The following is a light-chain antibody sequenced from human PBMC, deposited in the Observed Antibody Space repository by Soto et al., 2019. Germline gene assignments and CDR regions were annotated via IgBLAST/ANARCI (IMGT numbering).Light chain of an antibody. V-gene: IGLV2-14*01. CDR1: SSDVGGFDY. CDR2: EVN. CDR3: SSYTSTGTPFV. J-gene: IGLJ1*01. Sequence: QSALTQPASVSGSPGQSITISCTGTSSDVGGFDYVSWYQQRPGKAPKLLIYEVNRRPSGVSNRFSGSKSGNAASLTISGLQTEDESDFFCSSYTSTGTPFVFGTGTKVTVL.